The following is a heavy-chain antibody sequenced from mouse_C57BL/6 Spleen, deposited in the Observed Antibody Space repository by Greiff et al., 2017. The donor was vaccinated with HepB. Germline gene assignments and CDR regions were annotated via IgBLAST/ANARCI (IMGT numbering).Heavy chain of an antibody. J-gene: IGHJ4*01. CDR3: ARKGTGTDYAMDY. D-gene: IGHD4-1*01. V-gene: IGHV1-64*01. CDR2: IHPNSGST. Sequence: QVQLQQSGAELVKPGASVKLSCKASGYTFTSYWMHWVKQRPGQGLEWIGMIHPNSGSTNYNEKFKSKATLTVDKSSSTAYMQLSSLTSEDSAVYYCARKGTGTDYAMDYWGQGTSVTVSS. CDR1: GYTFTSYW.